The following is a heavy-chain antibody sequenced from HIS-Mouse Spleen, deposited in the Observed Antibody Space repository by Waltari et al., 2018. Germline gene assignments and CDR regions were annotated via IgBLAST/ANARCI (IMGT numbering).Heavy chain of an antibody. J-gene: IGHJ2*01. CDR1: VGSISSSSYY. D-gene: IGHD6-13*01. CDR2: IYYSGRT. Sequence: QLQLQESGPGLVKPSETLSLTCTVSVGSISSSSYYCGWIRQPPGKGLEWIGSIYYSGRTYYNPSLKSRVTISVDTSKNQFSLKLSSVTAADTAVYYCAREIPYSSSWYDWYFDLWGRGTLVTVSS. V-gene: IGHV4-39*07. CDR3: AREIPYSSSWYDWYFDL.